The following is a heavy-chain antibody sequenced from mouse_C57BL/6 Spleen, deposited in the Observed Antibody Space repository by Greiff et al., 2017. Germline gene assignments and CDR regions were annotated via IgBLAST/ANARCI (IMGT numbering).Heavy chain of an antibody. CDR2: IYPGDGDT. J-gene: IGHJ4*01. V-gene: IGHV1-82*01. Sequence: QVQLQQSGPELVKPGASVKISCKASGYAFSSSWMNWVKQRPGKGLEWIGRIYPGDGDTNYNGKFKGKATLSADKSSSTAYMQLSSLTSEDSAVYFCARSFTYYDYDYAKDDWGQGTSVTVSS. CDR3: ARSFTYYDYDYAKDD. D-gene: IGHD2-4*01. CDR1: GYAFSSSW.